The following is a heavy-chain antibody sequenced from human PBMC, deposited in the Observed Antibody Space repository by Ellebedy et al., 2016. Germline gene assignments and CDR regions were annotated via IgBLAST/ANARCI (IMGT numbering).Heavy chain of an antibody. V-gene: IGHV3-23*01. J-gene: IGHJ2*01. D-gene: IGHD2-21*01. CDR2: LSGSGPKT. CDR1: GFTFKTYA. CDR3: AKHETDGDYYFDL. Sequence: GESLKISCAASGFTFKTYAMSWVRQAPGEGLEWVSTLSGSGPKTYYADSVQGQFTISRDNSKSTLYLQMNSLRAEDTAVYYCAKHETDGDYYFDLWGRGTLVTVSS.